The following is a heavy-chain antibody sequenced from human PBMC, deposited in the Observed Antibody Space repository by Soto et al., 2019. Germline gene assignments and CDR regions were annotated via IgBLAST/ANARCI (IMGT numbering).Heavy chain of an antibody. CDR2: FYFSGST. D-gene: IGHD2-8*01. Sequence: TSETLSLTCTFSDDSIISGNYYWGWIRQPPGKGLEWIGSFYFSGSTYYNPSLESRVSISVDTSKNQLSLKLNSMTATDTAVYYCARLSPAVLMNAFDMWGQGTEVTVSS. CDR3: ARLSPAVLMNAFDM. J-gene: IGHJ3*02. V-gene: IGHV4-39*01. CDR1: DDSIISGNYY.